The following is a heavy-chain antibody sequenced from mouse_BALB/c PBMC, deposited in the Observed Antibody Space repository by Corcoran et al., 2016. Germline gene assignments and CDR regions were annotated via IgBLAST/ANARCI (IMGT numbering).Heavy chain of an antibody. D-gene: IGHD1-1*01. CDR1: GYTFTNSG. CDR3: ARVLYYTDY. CDR2: INTYTGEQ. J-gene: IGHJ2*01. Sequence: QIQLVQSGPELKKHRETVQISCKASGYTFTNSGMNWVKQDPGKGLKWMGWINTYTGEQTYADDFKGRFAFSLETSTSTAYLQINNLKNEDTATYFGARVLYYTDYWGQGTTLTVSS. V-gene: IGHV9-3-1*01.